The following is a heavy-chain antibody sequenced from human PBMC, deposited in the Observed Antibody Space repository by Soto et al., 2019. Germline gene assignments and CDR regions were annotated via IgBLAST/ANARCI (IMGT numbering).Heavy chain of an antibody. CDR2: INHSGST. J-gene: IGHJ4*02. Sequence: TSETLSLTCAVYGGSFSGYYWTWIRQPPGTGLEWIGEINHSGSTNYNPSLKSRVTISVDTSKNQFSLKLSSVTAADTAVYYCARDFWAGRYFDYWGQGTLVTVSP. D-gene: IGHD3-3*01. CDR1: GGSFSGYY. CDR3: ARDFWAGRYFDY. V-gene: IGHV4-34*01.